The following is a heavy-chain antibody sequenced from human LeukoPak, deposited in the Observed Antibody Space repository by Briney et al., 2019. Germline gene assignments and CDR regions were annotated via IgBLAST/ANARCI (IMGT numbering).Heavy chain of an antibody. V-gene: IGHV4-39*01. J-gene: IGHJ3*02. CDR3: ARHYYYDSSGYHDAFDI. CDR2: IYCSGST. D-gene: IGHD3-22*01. CDR1: GGSISSSSYY. Sequence: SETLSLTCTVSGGSISSSSYYWGWIRQPPGKGLEWIGSIYCSGSTYYNPSLKSRVTISVDTSKNQFSLKLSSVTAADTAVYYCARHYYYDSSGYHDAFDIWGQGTMVTVSS.